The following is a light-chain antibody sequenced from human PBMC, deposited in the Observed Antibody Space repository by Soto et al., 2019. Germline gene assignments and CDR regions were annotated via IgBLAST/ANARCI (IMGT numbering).Light chain of an antibody. CDR3: QQYSDWPLIT. V-gene: IGKV3-15*01. CDR2: AAS. J-gene: IGKJ5*01. CDR1: QSVSSY. Sequence: EIVMTQSPATLSVSPGERATLSCRASQSVSSYFAWYQQTPGQAPRLLIYAASTRATGIPARFSGSGSGTEFTLTISSLQSEDFAVYYCQQYSDWPLITFGPGTRLEIK.